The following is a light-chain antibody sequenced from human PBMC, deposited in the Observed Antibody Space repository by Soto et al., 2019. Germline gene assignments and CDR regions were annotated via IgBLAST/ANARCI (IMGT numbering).Light chain of an antibody. J-gene: IGKJ4*01. CDR3: QQYNSYPLT. Sequence: DIQMTQSPSTLSASVGDRVTITCRASKSISSWLAWYQQKPGKAPTLLIYKASSLESGVPSRFSGSGSGTEFTLTISSLQPDDFATYYCQQYNSYPLTFGGGTKVEIK. CDR2: KAS. CDR1: KSISSW. V-gene: IGKV1-5*03.